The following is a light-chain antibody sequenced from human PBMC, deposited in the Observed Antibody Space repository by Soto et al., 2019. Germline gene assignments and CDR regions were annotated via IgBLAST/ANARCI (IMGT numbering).Light chain of an antibody. J-gene: IGLJ2*01. CDR1: SSDVGDYNS. CDR3: SSYTTSSTLV. CDR2: EVS. V-gene: IGLV2-14*01. Sequence: QSALTQPASVSGSPGQSITISCTGTSSDVGDYNSVSWYQQHPGKAPKLMIYEVSNRPSGVSNRFSGSKSGNTASLTISGLQAEDEADYYCSSYTTSSTLVFGGGTQLTVL.